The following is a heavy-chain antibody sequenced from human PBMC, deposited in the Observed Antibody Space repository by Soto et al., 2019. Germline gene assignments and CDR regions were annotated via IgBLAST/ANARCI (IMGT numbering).Heavy chain of an antibody. CDR2: ISAYNGNT. Sequence: QVQLVQSGAEVKKPGASVKVSCKASGYTFTSYGISWVRQAPGQGLEWMGWISAYNGNTNYAQKLQGRVTMTTDTSTSTAYMELRSLRSDDTAVYYCARDLTRTRPVDYYYNYMDVWGKGTTVTVSS. V-gene: IGHV1-18*01. CDR1: GYTFTSYG. D-gene: IGHD2-15*01. CDR3: ARDLTRTRPVDYYYNYMDV. J-gene: IGHJ6*03.